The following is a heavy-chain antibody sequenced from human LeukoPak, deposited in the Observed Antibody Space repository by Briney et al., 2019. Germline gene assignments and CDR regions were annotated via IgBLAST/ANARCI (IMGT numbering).Heavy chain of an antibody. CDR1: GFTFSSNA. J-gene: IGHJ4*02. D-gene: IGHD4-23*01. V-gene: IGHV3-23*01. CDR3: AKELYISPDTVGSDH. Sequence: GGSLRLPCAASGFTFSSNAMSWVRQAPGKGLEWVSAISGRGDRTYYAESMKGRFTISRDNPKNTLYLQMDSLRAEDTAVYFCAKELYISPDTVGSDHWGQGTLVTVSS. CDR2: ISGRGDRT.